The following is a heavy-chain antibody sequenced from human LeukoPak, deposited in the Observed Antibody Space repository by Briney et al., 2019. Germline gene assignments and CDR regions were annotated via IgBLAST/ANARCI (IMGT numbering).Heavy chain of an antibody. CDR2: ISGSGSTT. CDR1: GFPFSSYE. CDR3: ARETPPVGGSHDDYDY. Sequence: PGGSLRLSCGASGFPFSSYEVKWVRESRGGGVVGGSYISGSGSTTYYAASVKCRFTTSRDNAKNTLYLKMNTLRAEDTAVYYCARETPPVGGSHDDYDYWGQGTLVTVSS. D-gene: IGHD1-26*01. J-gene: IGHJ4*01. V-gene: IGHV3-48*03.